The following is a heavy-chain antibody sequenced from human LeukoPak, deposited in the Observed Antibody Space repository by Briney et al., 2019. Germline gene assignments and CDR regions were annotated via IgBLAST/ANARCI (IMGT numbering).Heavy chain of an antibody. CDR3: ARRGRGTTAAFDI. V-gene: IGHV3-9*01. J-gene: IGHJ3*02. CDR2: ISWNSGSI. Sequence: GGSLRLSCAASGFTFDDYAMHWVRQAPGKGLEWVSGISWNSGSIGYADSVKGRFTISRDNAKNSLYLQMNSLRAEDTAVYYCARRGRGTTAAFDIWGQGTMVTVSS. CDR1: GFTFDDYA. D-gene: IGHD1-1*01.